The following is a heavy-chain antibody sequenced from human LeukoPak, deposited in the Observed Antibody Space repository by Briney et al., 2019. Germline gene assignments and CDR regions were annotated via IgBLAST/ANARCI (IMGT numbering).Heavy chain of an antibody. CDR1: GGSISSYY. J-gene: IGHJ2*01. CDR3: ARWVMTTIPHWYFDL. Sequence: PSETLSLTCTVSGGSISSYYWSWIRQPAGKGLEWIGRIYTSGSTNYNPSLKSRVTISVDTSKNQFSLKLSSVTAADTAVYYCARWVMTTIPHWYFDLWGRGTLVTVSS. V-gene: IGHV4-4*07. D-gene: IGHD4-17*01. CDR2: IYTSGST.